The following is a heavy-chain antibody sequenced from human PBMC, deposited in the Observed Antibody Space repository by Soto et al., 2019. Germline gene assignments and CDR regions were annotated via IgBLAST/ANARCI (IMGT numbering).Heavy chain of an antibody. D-gene: IGHD3-10*01. V-gene: IGHV1-24*01. CDR3: ATARIAKPRITMVREPRYYYYYGMDV. CDR2: FDPEDGET. Sequence: GASVKVSCKVSGYTLTELSMHWVRQAPGKGLEWMGGFDPEDGETIYAQKFQGRVTMTEDTSTDTAYMELSSLRSEDTAVYYCATARIAKPRITMVREPRYYYYYGMDVWGQGTTVTVSS. J-gene: IGHJ6*02. CDR1: GYTLTELS.